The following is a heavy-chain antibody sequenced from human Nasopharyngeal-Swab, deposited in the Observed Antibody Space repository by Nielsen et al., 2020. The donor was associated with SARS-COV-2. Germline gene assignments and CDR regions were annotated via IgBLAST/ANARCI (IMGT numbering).Heavy chain of an antibody. J-gene: IGHJ4*02. D-gene: IGHD7-27*01. CDR2: IYYSGST. CDR3: ARRGDWGRAFDY. Sequence: SETLSLTCTASGGSISSYYWSWIRQPPGKGLEWIGYIYYSGSTNYNPSLKSRVTISVDTSKNQFSLKLSSVTAADTAVYYCARRGDWGRAFDYWGQGTLVTVSS. CDR1: GGSISSYY. V-gene: IGHV4-59*01.